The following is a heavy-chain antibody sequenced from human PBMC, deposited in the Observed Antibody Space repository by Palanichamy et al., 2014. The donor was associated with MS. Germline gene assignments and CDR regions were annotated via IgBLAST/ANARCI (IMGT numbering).Heavy chain of an antibody. Sequence: QVQLVQSGAKVKKPGASVKVSCKASGYTFITYDINWVRQATGQGLEWMGWMNPNSGNTGYAQKFQGRVTMTRNTSISTAYMELSSLRSDDTAVYYCTRGPPNWGYDYWGQGTLVTVSS. V-gene: IGHV1-8*01. J-gene: IGHJ4*02. CDR2: MNPNSGNT. CDR1: GYTFITYD. CDR3: TRGPPNWGYDY. D-gene: IGHD7-27*01.